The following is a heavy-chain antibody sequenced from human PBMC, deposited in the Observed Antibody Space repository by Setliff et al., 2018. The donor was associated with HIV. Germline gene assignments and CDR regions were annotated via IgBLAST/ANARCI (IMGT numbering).Heavy chain of an antibody. D-gene: IGHD3-22*01. CDR1: GYTFTGYY. Sequence: ASVKVSCKASGYTFTGYYMHWVRQAPGQGLEWMGWINPNSGGTNYAQKFQGRVTMTRDTSISTAYMELSRLRSDDTAVYYRAGVPGRYDSSGYAFDIWDQGTMVTVSS. CDR2: INPNSGGT. V-gene: IGHV1-2*02. CDR3: AGVPGRYDSSGYAFDI. J-gene: IGHJ3*02.